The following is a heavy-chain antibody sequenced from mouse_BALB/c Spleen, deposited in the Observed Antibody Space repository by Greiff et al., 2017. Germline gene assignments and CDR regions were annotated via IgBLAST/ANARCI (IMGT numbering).Heavy chain of an antibody. J-gene: IGHJ3*01. CDR1: GYAFSSSW. CDR3: ATRGFAY. V-gene: IGHV1-82*01. CDR2: IYPGDGDT. Sequence: QVQLKQSGPELVKPGASVKISCKASGYAFSSSWMNWVKQRPGQGLEWIGRIYPGDGDTNYNGKFKGKATLTADKSSSTAYMQLSSLTSVDSAVYFCATRGFAYWGQGTLVTVSA.